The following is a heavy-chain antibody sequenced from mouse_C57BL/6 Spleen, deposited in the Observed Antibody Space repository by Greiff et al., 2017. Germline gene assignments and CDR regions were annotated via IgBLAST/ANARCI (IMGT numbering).Heavy chain of an antibody. Sequence: EVQLMESGGGLVKPGGSLKLSCAASGFTFSDYGMHWVRQAPEKGLEWVAYISSGSSTIYYADTVKGRFTISRDNAKNTLFLQMTSLRSEDTAMYYCARGEYEEDISYGNYPYYAMDYWGQGTSVTVSS. CDR3: ARGEYEEDISYGNYPYYAMDY. V-gene: IGHV5-17*01. J-gene: IGHJ4*01. CDR2: ISSGSSTI. D-gene: IGHD2-1*01. CDR1: GFTFSDYG.